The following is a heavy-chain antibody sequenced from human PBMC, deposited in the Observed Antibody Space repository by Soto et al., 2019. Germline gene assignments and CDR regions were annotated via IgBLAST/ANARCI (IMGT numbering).Heavy chain of an antibody. CDR3: TRWASSSFYHFDF. D-gene: IGHD2-2*01. CDR1: GYSFTAYW. CDR2: IDPSDSYV. J-gene: IGHJ4*02. V-gene: IGHV5-10-1*01. Sequence: GESLKISCQASGYSFTAYWITWVLQMPGKGLEWMATIDPSDSYVDYSPSFRGHVTFSVDRSITTVYLQWNSLKASDSAMYFCTRWASSSFYHFDFWGQGALVTVSS.